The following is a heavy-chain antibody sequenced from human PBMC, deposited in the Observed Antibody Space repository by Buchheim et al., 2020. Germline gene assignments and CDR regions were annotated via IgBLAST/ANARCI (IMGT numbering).Heavy chain of an antibody. D-gene: IGHD3-16*01. J-gene: IGHJ4*02. CDR3: AKEGALGYFPD. V-gene: IGHV3-23*01. CDR2: INGAKT. CDR1: GFTFGSKA. Sequence: EVQLLESGGGSVQPGGSLRLSCAASGFTFGSKAMGWVRQAPGKGLEWVSTINGAKTYYADSVNGRFAISRDNSTNTLYLQMSNLRAEDTAVYHCAKEGALGYFPDWGQG.